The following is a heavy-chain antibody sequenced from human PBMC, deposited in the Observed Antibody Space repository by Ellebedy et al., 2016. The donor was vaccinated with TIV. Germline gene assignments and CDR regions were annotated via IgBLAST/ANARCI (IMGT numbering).Heavy chain of an antibody. CDR3: ARPMATVMDCYYGMDV. CDR1: GFTFSSYG. Sequence: GESLKISCAASGFTFSSYGLHWVRQAPGKGLEWVAVISYEGSKKYYADSVKGRFTISRDNSKNTLFLQMNSMRADDTAVYYCARPMATVMDCYYGMDVWGQGTTVTVSS. V-gene: IGHV3-30*03. J-gene: IGHJ6*02. CDR2: ISYEGSKK. D-gene: IGHD4-17*01.